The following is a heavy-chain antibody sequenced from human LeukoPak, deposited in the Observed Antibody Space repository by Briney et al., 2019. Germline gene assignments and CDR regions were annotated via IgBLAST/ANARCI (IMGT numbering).Heavy chain of an antibody. CDR2: IYSGGST. CDR3: ARDNAGLGY. V-gene: IGHV3-53*01. CDR1: GFTFSSYA. Sequence: GGSLRLSCAASGFTFSSYAMSWVRQAPGKGLEWVSVIYSGGSTYYADSVKGRFTISRDNSKNTLYLQMNSLRAEDTAVYYCARDNAGLGYWGQGTLVTVSS. J-gene: IGHJ4*02. D-gene: IGHD2-8*01.